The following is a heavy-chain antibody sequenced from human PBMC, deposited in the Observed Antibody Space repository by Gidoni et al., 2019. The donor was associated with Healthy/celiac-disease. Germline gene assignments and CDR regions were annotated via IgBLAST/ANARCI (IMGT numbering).Heavy chain of an antibody. J-gene: IGHJ4*02. D-gene: IGHD3-3*01. V-gene: IGHV3-33*01. CDR1: GFTFSSYG. Sequence: QVQLVESGGGVVQPGRSLSLSCSASGFTFSSYGMHWVRQAPGKGLEWVAVIWYDGSNKYYADSVKGRFTISRDNSKNTLYLKMNSLRAEDTAVYYCARDSASGYLDYWGQGTLVTVSS. CDR3: ARDSASGYLDY. CDR2: IWYDGSNK.